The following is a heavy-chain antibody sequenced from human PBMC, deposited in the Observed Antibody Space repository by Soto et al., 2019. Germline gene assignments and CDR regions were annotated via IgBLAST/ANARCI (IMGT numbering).Heavy chain of an antibody. D-gene: IGHD3-3*01. CDR3: ARVPATLRALVGYGMDV. J-gene: IGHJ6*02. V-gene: IGHV6-1*01. CDR1: GDSVSSNSAA. CDR2: TYYRSKWYN. Sequence: SQTLSLTCAISGDSVSSNSAAWNWIRQSPSRGLEWLGRTYYRSKWYNDYAVSVKSRITINPDTSKNQFSLQLNSVTPEDTAVYYCARVPATLRALVGYGMDVWGQGTTVTVSS.